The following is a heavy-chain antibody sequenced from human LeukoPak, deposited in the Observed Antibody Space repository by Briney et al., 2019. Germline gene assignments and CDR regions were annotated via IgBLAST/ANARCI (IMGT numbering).Heavy chain of an antibody. Sequence: GGSLRLSCAVSGFTFSNSAMSWVRQAPGKGLEWVSAISASGGTTYYADSVKGRFTISRDNSKNTLYLQMNSLRVEDTAVYYCAKDIIAAAGPSFDSWGQGTLVTVSS. V-gene: IGHV3-23*01. CDR1: GFTFSNSA. J-gene: IGHJ4*02. D-gene: IGHD6-13*01. CDR3: AKDIIAAAGPSFDS. CDR2: ISASGGTT.